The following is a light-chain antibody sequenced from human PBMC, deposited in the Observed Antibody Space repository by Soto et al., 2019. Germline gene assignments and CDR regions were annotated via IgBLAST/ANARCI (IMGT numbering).Light chain of an antibody. Sequence: QSALTQPPSASASPGQSVTISCSGTSSDVGGYNYVSWYQQHPGKAPKLMTYEVSKRPSGVPDRFSGSKSGNTASLTVSGLQAEDEADYYCTSYAGNNSLVFGGGTKVTVL. CDR2: EVS. V-gene: IGLV2-8*01. CDR1: SSDVGGYNY. CDR3: TSYAGNNSLV. J-gene: IGLJ3*02.